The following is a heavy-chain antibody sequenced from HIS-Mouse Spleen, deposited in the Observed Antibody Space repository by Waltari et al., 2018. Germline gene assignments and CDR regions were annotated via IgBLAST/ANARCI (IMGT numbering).Heavy chain of an antibody. Sequence: QVQLVQSGAEVKKPGASVKVSCKASGYTFTGYYMHWVRQAPGQGLEWMGWINPNSVGTNYAQKFQGRVTMTRETSISTAYMELSRLRSDDTAVYYCARVYSSSWRGFDYWGQGTLVTVSS. CDR2: INPNSVGT. D-gene: IGHD6-6*01. J-gene: IGHJ4*02. CDR3: ARVYSSSWRGFDY. CDR1: GYTFTGYY. V-gene: IGHV1-2*02.